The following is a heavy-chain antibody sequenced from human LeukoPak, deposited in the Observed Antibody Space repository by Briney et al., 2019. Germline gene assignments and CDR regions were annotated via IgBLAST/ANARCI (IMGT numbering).Heavy chain of an antibody. CDR1: GYTFTSYD. J-gene: IGHJ4*02. V-gene: IGHV1-8*01. Sequence: ASVKVSCKASGYTFTSYDINWVRQATGQGLEWMGWMNPNSGNTGFAQKFQGRVTMTRNTSISTAYMELSSLRAEDTAVYYCARALAARPRKFDYWGQGTLVTVSS. D-gene: IGHD6-6*01. CDR2: MNPNSGNT. CDR3: ARALAARPRKFDY.